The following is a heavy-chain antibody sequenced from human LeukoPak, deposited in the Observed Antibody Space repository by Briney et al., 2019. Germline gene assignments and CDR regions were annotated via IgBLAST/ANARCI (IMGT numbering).Heavy chain of an antibody. D-gene: IGHD4/OR15-4a*01. CDR1: GFTFSTYS. V-gene: IGHV3-23*01. Sequence: PGGSLRLSCAASGFTFSTYSMHWVRQAPGKGLEWVSTIGGHTSGGTNYAPSVRGRFTLSRDNSKRTIYLQMNSLTAEDTAIYYCAKDDPYGACESWGQGTLVTVSS. J-gene: IGHJ5*02. CDR2: IGGHTSGGT. CDR3: AKDDPYGACES.